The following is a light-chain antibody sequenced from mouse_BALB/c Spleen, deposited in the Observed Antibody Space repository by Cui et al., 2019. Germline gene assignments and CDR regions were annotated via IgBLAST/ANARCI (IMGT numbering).Light chain of an antibody. CDR3: LQYDEFPLT. J-gene: IGKJ5*01. CDR2: RAN. Sequence: IQMTQSPSSMYASLGERVTITCKASQDINSYLSWFQQKPAKSPKTLIYRANRLVDGVPSRFSGSGSGQDYSLTISSLEYEDMGIYYCLQYDEFPLTFGAGTKLELK. CDR1: QDINSY. V-gene: IGKV14-111*01.